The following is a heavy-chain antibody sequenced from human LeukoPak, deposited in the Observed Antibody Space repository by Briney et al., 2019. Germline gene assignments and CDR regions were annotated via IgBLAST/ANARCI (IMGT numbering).Heavy chain of an antibody. CDR3: AKIQYGSGSFDY. V-gene: IGHV3-23*01. D-gene: IGHD3-10*01. J-gene: IGHJ4*02. CDR2: ISGSGGST. CDR1: GFTFGSYG. Sequence: GGSLRLSCAASGFTFGSYGMSWVRQAPGKGLEWVSAISGSGGSTYYADSVKGRFTICRDNAKNTLYLQMNSLRAEDTAVYYCAKIQYGSGSFDYWGQGTLVTVSS.